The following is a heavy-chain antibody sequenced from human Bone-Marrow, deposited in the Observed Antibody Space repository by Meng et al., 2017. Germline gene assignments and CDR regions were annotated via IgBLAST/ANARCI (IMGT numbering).Heavy chain of an antibody. V-gene: IGHV3-72*01. D-gene: IGHD2-2*01. Sequence: GESLKISCAASGFTFSSFYMDWVRQAPGKGLEWVARIRSKANSHTTEYAASVRGRFTISRDDSRASLYLQMDSLKAEDSAVYYCARASCSTANCLEYWGDETMITVSS. CDR2: IRSKANSHTT. CDR3: ARASCSTANCLEY. CDR1: GFTFSSFY. J-gene: IGHJ4*01.